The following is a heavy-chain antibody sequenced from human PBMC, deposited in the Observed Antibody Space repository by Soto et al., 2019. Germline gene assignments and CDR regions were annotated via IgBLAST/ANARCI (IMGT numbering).Heavy chain of an antibody. V-gene: IGHV3-21*01. CDR2: ISTRGEV. J-gene: IGHJ6*02. Sequence: NPGGSLRLSCAASGLSFSTYSMNWVRQAPGKGLEWVSSISTRGEVYYADSVKGRFTISRDNSKNSVSLQMNSLRGDDTAVYYCAREETAWPLAYGLDVWGQGTTVTVSS. CDR3: AREETAWPLAYGLDV. D-gene: IGHD2-21*02. CDR1: GLSFSTYS.